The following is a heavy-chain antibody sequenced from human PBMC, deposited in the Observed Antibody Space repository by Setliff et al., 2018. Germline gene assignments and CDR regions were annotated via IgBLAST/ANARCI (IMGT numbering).Heavy chain of an antibody. J-gene: IGHJ3*02. CDR2: TYFGGNT. CDR3: ARDASASDGRNAFDI. D-gene: IGHD1-26*01. CDR1: GGSISDNGYF. V-gene: IGHV4-39*07. Sequence: LSLTCTVPGGSISDNGYFWGWVRQPPGKGLEWIGNTYFGGNTYFNPSFKSRVTTSIDTSNSQFSLKLSSVTAADTAIYYCARDASASDGRNAFDIWGQGTMVTVS.